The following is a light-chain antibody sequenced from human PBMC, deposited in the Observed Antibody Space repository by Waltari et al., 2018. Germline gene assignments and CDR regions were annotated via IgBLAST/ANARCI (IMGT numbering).Light chain of an antibody. CDR3: PQYDNLP. V-gene: IGKV1-33*01. Sequence: DIQMTQSPSSLSASVGDRVTITCQASQDISNCLNWCQQKPGKAPNLLIYDASNLETGVPSRFSGSGSVTYFTFSFCSLQPEDIATHYCPQYDNLPFGGGTKVEIK. CDR1: QDISNC. CDR2: DAS. J-gene: IGKJ4*01.